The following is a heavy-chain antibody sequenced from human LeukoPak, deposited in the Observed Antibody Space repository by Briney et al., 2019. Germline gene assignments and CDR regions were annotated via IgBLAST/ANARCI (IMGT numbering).Heavy chain of an antibody. D-gene: IGHD3-10*01. CDR3: ARPNYYYGSGSYGFGDAFDI. CDR1: GGSFSGYY. CDR2: INHSGST. J-gene: IGHJ3*02. Sequence: PSETLSLTRAVYGGSFSGYYWSWIRQPPGKGLEWIGEINHSGSTNYNPSLKSRVTISVDTSKNQFSLKLSSVTAADTAVYYCARPNYYYGSGSYGFGDAFDIWGQGTMVTVSS. V-gene: IGHV4-34*01.